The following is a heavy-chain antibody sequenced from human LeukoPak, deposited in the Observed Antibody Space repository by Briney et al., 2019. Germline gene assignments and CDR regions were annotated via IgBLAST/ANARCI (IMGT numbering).Heavy chain of an antibody. V-gene: IGHV3-15*01. J-gene: IGHJ5*02. CDR3: STLWYGA. CDR1: GFTFTNAW. D-gene: IGHD3-10*01. CDR2: IKSKTDGGTS. Sequence: GGSLRLSCAASGFTFTNAWMYWVRQAPGKGLEWVGRIKSKTDGGTSDYAAPVTGRFTISRDDSKSTPYLEMNSLKTEDAGVYYCSTLWYGAWGQGTLVTVSS.